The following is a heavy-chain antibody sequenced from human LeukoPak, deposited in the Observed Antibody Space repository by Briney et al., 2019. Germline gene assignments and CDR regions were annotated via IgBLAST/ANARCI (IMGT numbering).Heavy chain of an antibody. J-gene: IGHJ5*02. CDR3: ARGRRMNSSGLNWFDP. V-gene: IGHV3-30-3*01. CDR2: ISNDGSNK. Sequence: PGGSLRLSCAASGFTFSSYAMHWVRQAPGKGLEWVAVISNDGSNKYYADSVKGRFTISRDNSKNTLYLQVNSLRAEDTAVYYCARGRRMNSSGLNWFDPWGQGTLVTVSS. CDR1: GFTFSSYA. D-gene: IGHD6-19*01.